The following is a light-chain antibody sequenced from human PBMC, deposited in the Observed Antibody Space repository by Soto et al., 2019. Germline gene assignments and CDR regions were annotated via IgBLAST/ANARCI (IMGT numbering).Light chain of an antibody. CDR1: NNDIDYNS. J-gene: IGLJ2*01. CDR2: DVS. CDR3: SSHSTSTTHVL. V-gene: IGLV2-14*03. Sequence: QSALTQPASVSGSPGQTIIISCTGTNNDIDYNSVSWYQQHPGKAPKLILFDVSTRPSKIPGRFSGSKSDNTASLTISGLQAEDEADYYCSSHSTSTTHVLFGGWTKLTVL.